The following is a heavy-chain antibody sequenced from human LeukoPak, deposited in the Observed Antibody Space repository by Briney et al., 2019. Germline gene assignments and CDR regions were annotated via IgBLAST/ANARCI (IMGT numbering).Heavy chain of an antibody. D-gene: IGHD3-10*01. CDR1: GFTFSSYA. V-gene: IGHV3-23*01. CDR2: ISGSGGST. Sequence: GGSLRLSCAASGFTFSSYAMSWVRQAPGKGLEWVSAISGSGGSTYYADSVKGRFTISRDNSKNTLYLQMNSLRAEDTAVYYCAKDNAIYDYGSGRPFDYWGQGTLVTVSS. CDR3: AKDNAIYDYGSGRPFDY. J-gene: IGHJ4*02.